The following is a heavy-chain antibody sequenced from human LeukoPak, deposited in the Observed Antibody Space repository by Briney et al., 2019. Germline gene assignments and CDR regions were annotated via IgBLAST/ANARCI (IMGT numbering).Heavy chain of an antibody. Sequence: HPGGSLGLSCAASGFTFSSYSMNWVRQAPGKGLEWVAVISYDGSNKYYADSVKGRFTISRDNSKNTLYLQMNSLRAEDTAVYYCARDMMGPAATYFDYWGQGTLVTVSS. CDR1: GFTFSSYS. D-gene: IGHD2-2*01. CDR2: ISYDGSNK. CDR3: ARDMMGPAATYFDY. V-gene: IGHV3-30*03. J-gene: IGHJ4*02.